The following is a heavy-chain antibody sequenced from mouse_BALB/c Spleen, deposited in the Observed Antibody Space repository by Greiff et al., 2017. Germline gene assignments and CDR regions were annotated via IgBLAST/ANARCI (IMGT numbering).Heavy chain of an antibody. CDR3: TRGGLRHFDY. V-gene: IGHV1S22*01. D-gene: IGHD3-1*01. CDR1: GYTFTSYW. Sequence: LQQSGSELVRPGASVKLSCKASGYTFTSYWMHWVKQRHGQGLEWIGNIYPGSGSTNYDEKFKSKATLTVDTSSSTAYMHLSSLTSEDSAVYYCTRGGLRHFDYWGQGTTLTVSS. CDR2: IYPGSGST. J-gene: IGHJ2*01.